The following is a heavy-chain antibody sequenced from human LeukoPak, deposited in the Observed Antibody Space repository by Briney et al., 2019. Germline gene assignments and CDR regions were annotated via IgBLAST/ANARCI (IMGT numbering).Heavy chain of an antibody. V-gene: IGHV1-2*02. D-gene: IGHD3-22*01. CDR1: GYTFTGYY. J-gene: IGHJ6*02. Sequence: ASVPVSCKASGYTFTGYYMHWVRQAPGQGLEWMGWINPNSGGTKYAQKFQGRVTMTRDTSISTAYMELSRLRSDDAAVYYCAREYYDSSGYYDYYYGMDVWGQGTTVTVSS. CDR3: AREYYDSSGYYDYYYGMDV. CDR2: INPNSGGT.